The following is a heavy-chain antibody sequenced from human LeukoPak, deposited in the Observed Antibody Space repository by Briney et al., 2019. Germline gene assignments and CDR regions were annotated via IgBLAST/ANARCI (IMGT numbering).Heavy chain of an antibody. J-gene: IGHJ4*02. CDR3: ARSPEGGGNS. Sequence: GASVKVSCKASRGTFSSNAISGVRQAPGQGREWMGRIIPILGIANYAQKFQGRVTITADKSTSTAYMELSSLRSEDTAVYYCARSPEGGGNSWGQGTLVTVSS. CDR2: IIPILGIA. CDR1: RGTFSSNA. V-gene: IGHV1-69*04. D-gene: IGHD4-23*01.